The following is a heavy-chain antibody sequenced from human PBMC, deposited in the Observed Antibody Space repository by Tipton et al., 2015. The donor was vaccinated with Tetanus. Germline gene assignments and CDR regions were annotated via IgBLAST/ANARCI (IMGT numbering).Heavy chain of an antibody. V-gene: IGHV1-69*01. Sequence: QVKLVQSGAEMKKPGSSVKVSCKASGGTFTNYALSWVRQAPGQGLEWVGGITPIFGTTNSAPKFQGRVTITADESTNTAYMELSSLRSEDTAVYYCARDREAFDYWGQGTKVTVSS. CDR3: ARDREAFDY. CDR1: GGTFTNYA. D-gene: IGHD1-26*01. J-gene: IGHJ3*01. CDR2: ITPIFGTT.